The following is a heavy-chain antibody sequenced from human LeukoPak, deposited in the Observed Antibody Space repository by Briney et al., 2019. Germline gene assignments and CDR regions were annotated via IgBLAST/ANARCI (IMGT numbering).Heavy chain of an antibody. CDR1: GFTFSDYY. CDR2: ISSSGSTI. J-gene: IGHJ4*02. V-gene: IGHV3-11*04. CDR3: ARVSESNGYGPLDY. Sequence: KPGGSLRLSCAASGFTFSDYYMSWIRQAPGKGLEWVSYISSSGSTIYYADSVKGRFTISRDNAKNSLFLQIFSLRADDTAVYYCARVSESNGYGPLDYWGPGTLVTVSS. D-gene: IGHD2-8*01.